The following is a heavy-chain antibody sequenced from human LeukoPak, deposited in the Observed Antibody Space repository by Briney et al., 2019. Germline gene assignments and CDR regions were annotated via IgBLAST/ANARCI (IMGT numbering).Heavy chain of an antibody. CDR3: ARGDYDFWSGYYRNYGMDV. J-gene: IGHJ6*02. CDR1: GFTFSSYE. CDR2: ISSSGSTI. V-gene: IGHV3-48*03. D-gene: IGHD3-3*01. Sequence: GSLRLSCAASGFTFSSYEMNWVRQAPGKGLEWVSYISSSGSTIYYADSVKGRFTISRDNAKNSLYLQMNSLRAEDTAVYYCARGDYDFWSGYYRNYGMDVWGQGTTVTVSS.